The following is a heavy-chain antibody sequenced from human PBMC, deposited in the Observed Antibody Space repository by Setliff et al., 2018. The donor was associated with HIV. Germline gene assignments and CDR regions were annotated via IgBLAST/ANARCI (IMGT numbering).Heavy chain of an antibody. D-gene: IGHD3-10*01. V-gene: IGHV4-4*07. J-gene: IGHJ2*01. CDR1: GGSISSYY. CDR3: ARGAMVRGVWYFDL. Sequence: PSETLSPTCTVSGGSISSYYWSWIRQPAGKGLEWIGRIYTSGSTNYNPSLKSRVTMSVDTSKNQFSLKLRSVTAADTAVYYCARGAMVRGVWYFDLWGRGTLVTVSS. CDR2: IYTSGST.